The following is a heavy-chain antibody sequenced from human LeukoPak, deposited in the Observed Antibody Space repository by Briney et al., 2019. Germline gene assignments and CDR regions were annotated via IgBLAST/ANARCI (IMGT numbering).Heavy chain of an antibody. CDR2: IYHSGST. Sequence: SETLSLTCTVSGYSISSGYYWGWIRQPPGKGLEWIGSIYHSGSTYYNPSLKSRVTISVDTSKNQFSLKLSSVTAADTAVYYCARGQFLFDYWGQGTLVTVSS. V-gene: IGHV4-38-2*02. CDR3: ARGQFLFDY. J-gene: IGHJ4*02. CDR1: GYSISSGYY.